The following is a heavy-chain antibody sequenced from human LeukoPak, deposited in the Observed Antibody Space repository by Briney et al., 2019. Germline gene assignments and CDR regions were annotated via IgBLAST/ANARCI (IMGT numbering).Heavy chain of an antibody. V-gene: IGHV1-8*01. CDR1: GYTFTSYD. CDR3: ARGRGYYYDCSGYYLDAFDI. Sequence: GASVKVSCKASGYTFTSYDINWVRQATGQGLEWMGWMNPNSGNTGYAQKFQGRVTMTRNTSISTAYMELSSLRSEDTAVYYCARGRGYYYDCSGYYLDAFDIWGQGTMVTVSS. J-gene: IGHJ3*02. CDR2: MNPNSGNT. D-gene: IGHD3-22*01.